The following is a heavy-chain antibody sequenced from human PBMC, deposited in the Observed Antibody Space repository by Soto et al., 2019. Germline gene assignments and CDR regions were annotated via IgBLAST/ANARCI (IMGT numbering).Heavy chain of an antibody. CDR2: IIPIFGTA. D-gene: IGHD3-22*01. CDR3: ARVNYYDSSGYYLTGLYDY. J-gene: IGHJ4*02. Sequence: GASVKVSCKASGGTFSSYAISWVRQAPGQGLEWMGGIIPIFGTANYAQKFQGRVTITADESTSTAYMELSSLRSEDTAVYYCARVNYYDSSGYYLTGLYDYWGQGTLVTVSS. V-gene: IGHV1-69*13. CDR1: GGTFSSYA.